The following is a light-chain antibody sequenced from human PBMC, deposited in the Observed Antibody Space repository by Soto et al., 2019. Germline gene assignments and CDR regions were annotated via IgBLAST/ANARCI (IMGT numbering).Light chain of an antibody. CDR1: SGDIGSYNR. CDR2: EVT. Sequence: QSALTQPASVSGSPGQSITISCTGTSGDIGSYNRVSWYQQHPGKAPKLIIYEVTDRPSGVSNRFSGSKSGNTASLTISGLQAEDEAEYYCQSYDSSLSENVIFGGGTKLTVL. CDR3: QSYDSSLSENVI. J-gene: IGLJ2*01. V-gene: IGLV2-14*01.